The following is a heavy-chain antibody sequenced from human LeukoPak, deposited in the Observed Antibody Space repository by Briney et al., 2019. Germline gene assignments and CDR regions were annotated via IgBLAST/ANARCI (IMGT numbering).Heavy chain of an antibody. J-gene: IGHJ4*02. CDR1: GGSFSGYY. Sequence: SETLSLTCAVYGGSFSGYYWSWIRQPPGKGLEWIGGINHSGSTNYNPSLKSRVTISVDMSKNQFSLKLSSVTAADTAVYYCARSLPNPRFLEWLPKDYWGQGTLVTVSS. CDR2: INHSGST. V-gene: IGHV4-34*01. CDR3: ARSLPNPRFLEWLPKDY. D-gene: IGHD3-3*01.